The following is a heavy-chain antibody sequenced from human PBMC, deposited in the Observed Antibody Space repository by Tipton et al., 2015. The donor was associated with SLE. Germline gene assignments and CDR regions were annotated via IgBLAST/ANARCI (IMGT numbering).Heavy chain of an antibody. CDR1: GDSVSTNSAA. CDR2: TYYRSKWYS. Sequence: PGLVKPPQTLSLTCAISGDSVSTNSAAWTWIRQSPSRGLEWLGRTYYRSKWYSDYAVSVKSRITINPDTSKNQFSLQLNSVTPEDTAVYYCARVWGTGSRGVDYWGQGTLVTVSS. CDR3: ARVWGTGSRGVDY. V-gene: IGHV6-1*01. D-gene: IGHD2-2*01. J-gene: IGHJ4*02.